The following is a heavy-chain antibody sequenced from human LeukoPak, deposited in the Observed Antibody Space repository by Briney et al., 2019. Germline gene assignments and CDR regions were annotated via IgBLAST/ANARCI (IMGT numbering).Heavy chain of an antibody. J-gene: IGHJ3*02. V-gene: IGHV1-18*01. Sequence: ASVKVSCKASGYTFTSYGISWVRQAPGQGLEWMGWISAYNGNTNYAQKLQGRVTMTTDTSTSTAYMELRSLRSDDTAVYYCARDPLHYYYDSSGYYSIGAAFDIWGQGTMVTVSS. CDR1: GYTFTSYG. D-gene: IGHD3-22*01. CDR2: ISAYNGNT. CDR3: ARDPLHYYYDSSGYYSIGAAFDI.